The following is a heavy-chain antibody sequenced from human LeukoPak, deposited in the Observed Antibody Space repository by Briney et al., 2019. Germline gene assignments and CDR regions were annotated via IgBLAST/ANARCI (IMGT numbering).Heavy chain of an antibody. CDR2: IYYSGST. V-gene: IGHV4-59*01. D-gene: IGHD1-1*01. CDR1: GGSMSTLY. CDR3: ASWVHPRGFDS. J-gene: IGHJ5*01. Sequence: KPSETLSLTCTVSGGSMSTLYWSWTRQPPGKGLEWIGNIYYSGSTNYNPSLKSRATLSVDTSLNQFSLTVWSVTSADRAMYFYASWVHPRGFDSWGQGTLVTVSS.